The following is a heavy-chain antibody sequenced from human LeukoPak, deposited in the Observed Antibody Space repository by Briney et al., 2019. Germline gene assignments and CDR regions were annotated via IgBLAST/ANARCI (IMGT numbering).Heavy chain of an antibody. CDR2: INHSGST. D-gene: IGHD6-13*01. V-gene: IGHV4-34*01. Sequence: SETLSLTCAVYGGSFSGYYWSWIRQPPGKGLEWIGEINHSGSTNYNPSLKSRVTISVDTSKNQFSLKLSSETAADTAVYYCARGPQQQLVLWFDPWGQGTLVTVSS. CDR3: ARGPQQQLVLWFDP. CDR1: GGSFSGYY. J-gene: IGHJ5*02.